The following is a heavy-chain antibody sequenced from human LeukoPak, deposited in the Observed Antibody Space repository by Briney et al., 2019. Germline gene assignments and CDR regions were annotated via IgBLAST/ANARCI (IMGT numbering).Heavy chain of an antibody. Sequence: RWASVKVSCKASGYTFTSYAMHWVRQAPGQRLEWMGWINAGNGNTKYSQKFQGRVTITRDTSASTAYMELSSLRSEDTGVYYCARDEITMVRGVTNGMDVWGKGTTVTVSS. D-gene: IGHD3-10*01. V-gene: IGHV1-3*01. CDR3: ARDEITMVRGVTNGMDV. CDR2: INAGNGNT. CDR1: GYTFTSYA. J-gene: IGHJ6*04.